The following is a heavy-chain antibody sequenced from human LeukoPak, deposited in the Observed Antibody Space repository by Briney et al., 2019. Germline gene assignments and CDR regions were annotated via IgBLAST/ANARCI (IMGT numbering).Heavy chain of an antibody. CDR1: GVAFNGYA. V-gene: IGHV3-64*01. CDR3: ARGPGVTYYYYYYMDV. Sequence: PRGSLRLSCAASGVAFNGYAMRWGREAPGKGVTDVSDISSNGGSTYYANSVKGRFTISRDNSKNTLYLQMGSLRAEDMAVYYCARGPGVTYYYYYYMDVWGKGTTVTVSS. D-gene: IGHD2-21*02. J-gene: IGHJ6*03. CDR2: ISSNGGST.